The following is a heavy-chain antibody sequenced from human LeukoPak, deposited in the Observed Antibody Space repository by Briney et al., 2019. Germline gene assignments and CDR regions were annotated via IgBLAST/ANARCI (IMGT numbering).Heavy chain of an antibody. CDR3: ARAGDTAMGPEYYFDY. Sequence: GASVKVSCKASGYTFTSYDINWVRQATGQGLEWMGWMNPNSGNTGYAQKFQGRVTITRNTSISTAYMELSSLRAEDTAVYYCARAGDTAMGPEYYFDYWGQGTLVTVSS. V-gene: IGHV1-8*03. CDR2: MNPNSGNT. J-gene: IGHJ4*02. D-gene: IGHD5-18*01. CDR1: GYTFTSYD.